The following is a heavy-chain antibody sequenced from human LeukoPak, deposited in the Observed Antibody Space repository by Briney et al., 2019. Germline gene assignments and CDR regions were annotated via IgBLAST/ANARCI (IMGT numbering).Heavy chain of an antibody. D-gene: IGHD2-2*01. CDR2: IIPIFGTA. J-gene: IGHJ3*02. CDR3: ARDTDCSSTSCPIGAFDI. Sequence: GSSVKVSCKASGGTFSSYAISWVRQAPGQGLEWMGGIIPIFGTANYAQKFQGRVTITADESTSTAYMGLSSLRSEDTAVYYCARDTDCSSTSCPIGAFDIWGQGTMVTVSS. V-gene: IGHV1-69*01. CDR1: GGTFSSYA.